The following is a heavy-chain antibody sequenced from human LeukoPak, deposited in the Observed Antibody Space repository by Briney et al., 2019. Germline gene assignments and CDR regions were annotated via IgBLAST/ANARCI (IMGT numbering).Heavy chain of an antibody. CDR3: ARGGYSSSWYHDS. CDR1: GFTFSNYV. D-gene: IGHD6-13*01. J-gene: IGHJ4*02. CDR2: ISSSSSYM. V-gene: IGHV3-21*01. Sequence: PGGSLRLSCAASGFTFSNYVMNWVRQAPGKGLEWVSSISSSSSYMYYADSVKGRFTISRDNAKNSLYMQVNSLRAEDTAVYYCARGGYSSSWYHDSWGQGTLVTVSS.